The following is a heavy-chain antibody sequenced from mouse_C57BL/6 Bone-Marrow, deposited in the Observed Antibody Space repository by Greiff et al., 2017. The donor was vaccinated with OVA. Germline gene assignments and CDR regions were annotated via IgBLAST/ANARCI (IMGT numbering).Heavy chain of an antibody. Sequence: EVQLQESGPELVKPGDSVKISCKASGYSFTGYFMNWVMQSHGKSLEWIGRINPYNGDTFYNQKFKGKATLTVDKSSSTAHMELRSLTSEDSAVYYCAREGGKIHYCDYYAMDYWGQGTSVTVSS. CDR2: INPYNGDT. CDR1: GYSFTGYF. CDR3: AREGGKIHYCDYYAMDY. D-gene: IGHD1-1*02. V-gene: IGHV1-20*01. J-gene: IGHJ4*01.